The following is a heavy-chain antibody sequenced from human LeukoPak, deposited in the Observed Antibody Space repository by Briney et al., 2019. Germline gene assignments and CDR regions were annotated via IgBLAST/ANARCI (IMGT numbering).Heavy chain of an antibody. CDR2: ISAYNGNT. D-gene: IGHD3-10*01. Sequence: ASVKVSCKASGYTFTSYGISWVRRAPGQGLEWMGWISAYNGNTNYAQNLKDRVTMTTDTSTNTAYMELRSLRSDDTAVYYCASRKYYTSGTETGYYFDYWGQGTLVTVSS. J-gene: IGHJ4*02. CDR1: GYTFTSYG. V-gene: IGHV1-18*01. CDR3: ASRKYYTSGTETGYYFDY.